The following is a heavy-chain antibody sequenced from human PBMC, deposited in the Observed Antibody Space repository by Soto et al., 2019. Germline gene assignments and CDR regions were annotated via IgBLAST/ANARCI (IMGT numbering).Heavy chain of an antibody. CDR3: ARHKWYGSNYFDY. CDR1: GGSISSGTSY. Sequence: SETLSLTCNVSGGSISSGTSYWTWIRQHPGEGLEWIGRIYFSGTTYYNPSLKSRVTISVDTSKNQFSLKLSSVTAADTAVYYCARHKWYGSNYFDYWGQGTLVTVSS. J-gene: IGHJ4*02. V-gene: IGHV4-39*01. CDR2: IYFSGTT. D-gene: IGHD2-8*01.